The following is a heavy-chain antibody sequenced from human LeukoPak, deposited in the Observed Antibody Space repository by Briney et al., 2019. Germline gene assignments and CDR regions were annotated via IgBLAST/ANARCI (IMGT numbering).Heavy chain of an antibody. CDR2: IIHSGST. CDR3: ASLPTYYGGNGSFDY. CDR1: GGSFSGYY. V-gene: IGHV4-34*12. J-gene: IGHJ4*02. Sequence: PSETLSPTCAVYGGSFSGYYWCSIRHTPGKGLEWIGEIIHSGSTNYNPSLKSRVTISVDTSKNQFSLKLSSVTAADTAVYYCASLPTYYGGNGSFDYWGQGTLVTVSS. D-gene: IGHD4-23*01.